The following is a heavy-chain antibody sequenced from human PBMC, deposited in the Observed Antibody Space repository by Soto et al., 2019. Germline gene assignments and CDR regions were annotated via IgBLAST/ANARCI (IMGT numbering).Heavy chain of an antibody. CDR2: IYHSGST. CDR3: ARAREGVRTMGWFAP. J-gene: IGHJ5*02. V-gene: IGHV4-4*02. Sequence: QVQLQESGPGLVKPSGTLSLTCAVSGGSISSSNWWSWVRQPPGKGLEWIGEIYHSGSTNYNPSLKSRVTIAVDKSKSQLSLKLSSVTAADTAVYDCARAREGVRTMGWFAPWGQGTLVTVSS. D-gene: IGHD3-10*01. CDR1: GGSISSSNW.